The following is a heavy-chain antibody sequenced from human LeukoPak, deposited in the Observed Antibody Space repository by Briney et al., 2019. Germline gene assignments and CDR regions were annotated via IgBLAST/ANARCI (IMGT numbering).Heavy chain of an antibody. V-gene: IGHV1-18*01. J-gene: IGHJ6*02. CDR1: GYTFTTYG. D-gene: IGHD2-2*01. CDR2: ISAYNGNT. Sequence: GASVKVSCKASGYTFTTYGISWVRQAPGQGLEWMGWISAYNGNTSYAQKLQDRVTMTTDTSTSTAYMELRSLRSDDTAVYYCARTGQLHHYYYYGMDVWGQGTTVTVSS. CDR3: ARTGQLHHYYYYGMDV.